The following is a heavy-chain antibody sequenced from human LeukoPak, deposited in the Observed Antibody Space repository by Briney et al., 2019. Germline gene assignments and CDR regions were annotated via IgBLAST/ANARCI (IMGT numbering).Heavy chain of an antibody. CDR2: IWYDGSNK. J-gene: IGHJ3*01. CDR1: GFTFSSYG. Sequence: GGSLRLSCAASGFTFSSYGMHWVRQAPGKGLEWVAVIWYDGSNKYYADSVKGRFTISRDNAKNSLYLQMNSLRAEDTAVYYCASDLPLPRSWGQGTMVTVSS. V-gene: IGHV3-33*01. CDR3: ASDLPLPRS.